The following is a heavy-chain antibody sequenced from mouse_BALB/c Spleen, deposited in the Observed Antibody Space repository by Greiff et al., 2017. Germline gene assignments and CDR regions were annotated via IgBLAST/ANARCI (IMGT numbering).Heavy chain of an antibody. CDR3: ASGGWRRAMDY. D-gene: IGHD2-3*01. CDR1: GYSITSDYA. J-gene: IGHJ4*01. CDR2: ISYSGST. Sequence: EVQLVESGPGLVKPSQSLSLTCTVTGYSITSDYAWNWIRQFPGNKLEWMGYISYSGSTSYNPSLKSRISITRDTSKIQFFLQLNSVTTEDTATYYCASGGWRRAMDYWGQGTSVTVSS. V-gene: IGHV3-2*02.